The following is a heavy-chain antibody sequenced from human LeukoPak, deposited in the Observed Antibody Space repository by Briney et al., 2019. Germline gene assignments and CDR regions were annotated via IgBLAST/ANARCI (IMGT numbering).Heavy chain of an antibody. J-gene: IGHJ6*02. D-gene: IGHD3/OR15-3a*01. CDR1: GGTFSSHA. V-gene: IGHV1-69*01. CDR3: ARHGTGEYYYYGMDV. Sequence: GSSVKVSCKASGGTFSSHAISWVRQAPGQGLEWMGGIIPIFGTANYAQKFQGRVTITADESTSTAYMELSSLRSEDTAVYYCARHGTGEYYYYGMDVWGQGTTVTVSS. CDR2: IIPIFGTA.